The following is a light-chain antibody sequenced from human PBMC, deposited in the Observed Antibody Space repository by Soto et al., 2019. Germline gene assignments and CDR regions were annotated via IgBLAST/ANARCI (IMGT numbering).Light chain of an antibody. CDR3: QQYGSSPPWT. CDR1: QSVSSSY. V-gene: IGKV3-20*01. CDR2: GAS. J-gene: IGKJ1*01. Sequence: IVLTQSPGTLSLSPGERATLSCRASQSVSSSYLAWYQKKPGQAPRLLLCGASSRATGIPDRFSGSGSGTDLTLTISRLETEDFAVYYCQQYGSSPPWTFGQGTKVDIK.